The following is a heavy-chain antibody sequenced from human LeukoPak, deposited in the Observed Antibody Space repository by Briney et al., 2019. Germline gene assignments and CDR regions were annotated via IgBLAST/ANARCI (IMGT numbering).Heavy chain of an antibody. Sequence: RTSETLSLTCTVSGGSVSSGSYYWSWIRQPPGKGLEWIGYIYYSGSTNYNPSLKSRVTISVDTSKNQFSLKLSSVTAADTAVYYCARDRRSGWYGYYYGMHVWGQGTTVTVSS. CDR3: ARDRRSGWYGYYYGMHV. CDR1: GGSVSSGSYY. J-gene: IGHJ6*02. V-gene: IGHV4-61*01. CDR2: IYYSGST. D-gene: IGHD6-19*01.